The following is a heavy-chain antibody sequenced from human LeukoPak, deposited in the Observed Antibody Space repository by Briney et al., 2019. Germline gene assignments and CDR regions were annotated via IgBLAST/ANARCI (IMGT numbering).Heavy chain of an antibody. Sequence: GASVKVSCKASGGTFSSYAISWVRQAPGQGLEWMGGIIPIFGTANYAQKFQGRVTIIADESTSTAYMELSSLRSEDTAVYYCAREGLDTAMVRGIFDYWGQGTLVTVSS. CDR1: GGTFSSYA. CDR2: IIPIFGTA. CDR3: AREGLDTAMVRGIFDY. D-gene: IGHD5-18*01. V-gene: IGHV1-69*13. J-gene: IGHJ4*02.